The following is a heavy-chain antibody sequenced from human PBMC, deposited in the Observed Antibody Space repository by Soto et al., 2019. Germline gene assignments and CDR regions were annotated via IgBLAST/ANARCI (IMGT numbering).Heavy chain of an antibody. Sequence: QVQLVQSGAEVKKPGSSVKVSCKASGGTFSSYAISWVRQAPGQGLEWMGGIIPIFGTANYAQKFQGRVTITADESTSTAYMELSSQRSEDTAVYYCALDLEYYYYYGMDVWGQGTTVTVSS. D-gene: IGHD1-1*01. CDR1: GGTFSSYA. CDR2: IIPIFGTA. V-gene: IGHV1-69*01. J-gene: IGHJ6*02. CDR3: ALDLEYYYYYGMDV.